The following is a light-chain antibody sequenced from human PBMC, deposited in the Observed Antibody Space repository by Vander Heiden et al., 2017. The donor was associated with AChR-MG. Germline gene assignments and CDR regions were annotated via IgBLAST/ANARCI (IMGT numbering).Light chain of an antibody. V-gene: IGLV8-61*01. Sequence: QTVVTQEPSFSVSPGGTVTLTCGLSSGPVSSRYYPSWYQQTPGQAPRTLVFSTNTRSSGVPERFSGSILGNKAALTITGAQAHDESEYYCLLYMGSGVWVFGGGTKLTVL. CDR1: SGPVSSRYY. CDR2: STN. J-gene: IGLJ3*02. CDR3: LLYMGSGVWV.